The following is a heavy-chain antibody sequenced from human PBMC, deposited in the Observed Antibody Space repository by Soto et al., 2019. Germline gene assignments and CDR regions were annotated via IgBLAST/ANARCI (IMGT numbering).Heavy chain of an antibody. J-gene: IGHJ4*02. CDR3: TSIPIRGYSYGIEY. D-gene: IGHD2-21*02. CDR2: IYFTGAT. V-gene: IGHV4-31*03. CDR1: GGSISSGTSY. Sequence: QVQLQESGPGLVKPSQTLSLTCNVSGGSISSGTSYWTWIRQHPGEGLEWIGHIYFTGATYSNPSLMSRLTMSVDTSKNQFSLKLTSVTAADTATYSCTSIPIRGYSYGIEYWGQGTLVTVSS.